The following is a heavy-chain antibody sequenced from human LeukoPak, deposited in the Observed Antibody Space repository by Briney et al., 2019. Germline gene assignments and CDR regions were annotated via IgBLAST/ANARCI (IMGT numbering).Heavy chain of an antibody. CDR1: GGSISSYY. J-gene: IGHJ6*02. CDR3: ARARRIAVAGTSDYYYYGMDV. D-gene: IGHD6-19*01. Sequence: PSETLSLTCTVSGGSISSYYWSWIRQPAGKGLEWIGRIYTSGSTNYNPSHKSRVTMSVDTSKNQFSLKLSSVTAADTAVYYCARARRIAVAGTSDYYYYGMDVWGQGTTVTVSS. CDR2: IYTSGST. V-gene: IGHV4-4*07.